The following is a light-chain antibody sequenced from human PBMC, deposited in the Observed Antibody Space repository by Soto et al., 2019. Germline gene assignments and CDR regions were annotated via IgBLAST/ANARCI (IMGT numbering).Light chain of an antibody. V-gene: IGKV1-39*01. CDR1: QAISNY. CDR2: AAS. Sequence: IQVTQSPSSLSASVGARVTITFRASQAISNYLAWYQQKPGKAPKLLIYAASSLQSGVPSRFSGSGSGTDFTLTINNLQPEDFATYYCQQSSSTPWTFGQGTKVDIK. J-gene: IGKJ1*01. CDR3: QQSSSTPWT.